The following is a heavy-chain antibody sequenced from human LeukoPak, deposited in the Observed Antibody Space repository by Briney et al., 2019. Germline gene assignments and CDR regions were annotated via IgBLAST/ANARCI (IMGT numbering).Heavy chain of an antibody. CDR1: GFTFSSYG. CDR3: AREGGSEYSTSVVFAY. V-gene: IGHV3-33*01. CDR2: TWYDGSNK. Sequence: AGGSLRLSCAASGFTFSSYGMHWVRQAPGKGLEWVAVTWYDGSNKYYADSVKGRFTISRDNSKNTLYLQMNSLRADDTAAYYCAREGGSEYSTSVVFAYWGQGTLVTVSS. D-gene: IGHD6-6*01. J-gene: IGHJ4*02.